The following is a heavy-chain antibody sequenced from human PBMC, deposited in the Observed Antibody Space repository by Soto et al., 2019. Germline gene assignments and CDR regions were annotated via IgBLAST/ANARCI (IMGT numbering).Heavy chain of an antibody. D-gene: IGHD1-26*01. CDR3: AKDVVVGATTGLGDYYYYGMDV. Sequence: GSLRLSCAASGXTFSSYGMHWVRQAPGKGLEWGAVISYDGSNKYYADSVKGRFTISRDNYKNTLYLQMNSLRAEDTAVFYCAKDVVVGATTGLGDYYYYGMDVWGQGTTVTVSS. V-gene: IGHV3-30*18. CDR2: ISYDGSNK. CDR1: GXTFSSYG. J-gene: IGHJ6*02.